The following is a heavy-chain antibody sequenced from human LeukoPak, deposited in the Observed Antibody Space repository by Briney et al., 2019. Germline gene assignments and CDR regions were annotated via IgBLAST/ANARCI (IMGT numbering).Heavy chain of an antibody. Sequence: SETLSLTCTVSGYSVSSGYYWGWIRQPPGKGLEWIGSMYHSGDAYYNPPLKSRVTISVDTSKNQLSLKLSSVTAADTAVYYCARLGRYFHAAYDSSGYYSDWGQGTLVTVSS. CDR1: GYSVSSGYY. CDR3: ARLGRYFHAAYDSSGYYSD. CDR2: MYHSGDA. J-gene: IGHJ4*02. D-gene: IGHD3-22*01. V-gene: IGHV4-38-2*02.